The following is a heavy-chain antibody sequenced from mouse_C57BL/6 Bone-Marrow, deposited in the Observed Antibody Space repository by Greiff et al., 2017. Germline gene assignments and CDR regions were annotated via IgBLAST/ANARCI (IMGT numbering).Heavy chain of an antibody. CDR3: AQLITTVVADY. J-gene: IGHJ2*01. Sequence: VQLQQPGAELVKPGASVKVSCKASGYTFTSYWMHWVKQRPGQGLEWIGRIHPSDSDTNYNQKFKGKATLTVDKSSSTADMQLSSLTSEDSAVYYCAQLITTVVADYWGQGTTLTVSS. CDR1: GYTFTSYW. CDR2: IHPSDSDT. V-gene: IGHV1-74*01. D-gene: IGHD1-1*01.